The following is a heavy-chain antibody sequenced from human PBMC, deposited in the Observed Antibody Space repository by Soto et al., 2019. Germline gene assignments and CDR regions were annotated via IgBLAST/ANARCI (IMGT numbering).Heavy chain of an antibody. J-gene: IGHJ4*02. V-gene: IGHV3-30-3*01. CDR2: MSPNGNNQ. CDR3: ATGANFYYDTSRY. D-gene: IGHD3-22*01. Sequence: LSRTGPGFTISIYSLHWVRQTPGKGLEWVAVMSPNGNNQYYADSVKGRFTISRDTSKSTLYLQMTSLRPDDTAVYYCATGANFYYDTSRYWGQGTLVPVSP. CDR1: GFTISIYS.